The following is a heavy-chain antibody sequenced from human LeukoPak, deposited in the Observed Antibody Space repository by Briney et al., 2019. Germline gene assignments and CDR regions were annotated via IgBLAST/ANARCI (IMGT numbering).Heavy chain of an antibody. J-gene: IGHJ6*03. CDR2: ISSSSSYI. V-gene: IGHV3-21*01. CDR1: GFTFSSYA. CDR3: AREKVTGTNPLFTRPNYYMDV. D-gene: IGHD6-19*01. Sequence: GGSLRLSCAASGFTFSSYAMSWVRQAPGKGLEWVSSISSSSSYIYYADSVKGRFTISRDNAKNSLYLQMNGLRAEDTAMYYCAREKVTGTNPLFTRPNYYMDVWGKGTTVTVSS.